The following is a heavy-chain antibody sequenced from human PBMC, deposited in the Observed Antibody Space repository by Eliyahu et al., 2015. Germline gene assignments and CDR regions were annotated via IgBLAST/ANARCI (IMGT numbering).Heavy chain of an antibody. CDR3: ARDGYSSSHPHPKLDY. J-gene: IGHJ4*02. D-gene: IGHD6-13*01. CDR2: TYYXSKWYN. V-gene: IGHV6-1*01. CDR1: GDSXSXNXSA. Sequence: QVQLQQSGPGLVKPSQTLPLTCAIXGDSXSXNXSAWNWIRQSPSRGLEWLGRTYYXSKWYNDYAVSVKSRITINPDTSKNQFSLQLNSVTPEDTAVYYCARDGYSSSHPHPKLDYWGQGTLVTVSS.